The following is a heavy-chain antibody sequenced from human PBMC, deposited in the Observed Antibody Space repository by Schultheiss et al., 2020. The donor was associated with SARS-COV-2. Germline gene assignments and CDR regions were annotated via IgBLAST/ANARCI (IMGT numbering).Heavy chain of an antibody. V-gene: IGHV4-34*01. CDR3: ARGYSSGWGPTMDV. CDR1: GGSFSGYY. J-gene: IGHJ6*02. Sequence: SQTLSLTCAVYGGSFSGYYWSWIRQPPGKGLEWIGEINHSGSTYYNPSLKSRVTISVDTSKNQFSLKLSSVTAADTAVYYCARGYSSGWGPTMDVWGQGTTVTVSS. D-gene: IGHD6-19*01. CDR2: INHSGST.